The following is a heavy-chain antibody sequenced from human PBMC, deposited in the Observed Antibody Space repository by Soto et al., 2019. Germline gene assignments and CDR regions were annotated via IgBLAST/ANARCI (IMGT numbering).Heavy chain of an antibody. V-gene: IGHV4-39*02. CDR2: VYYTGTT. J-gene: IGHJ4*02. CDR3: ARGPPILMGTTIVPRNCYYGY. Sequence: SETLSLTCTVSGGSIRTGDYYWVWIRQTPGRGLEWIGSVYYTGTTYYTPSLQGRVTMSADTSKNTFCLELRYVPAADTAVYYCARGPPILMGTTIVPRNCYYGYWGQGYLVTVS. D-gene: IGHD3-10*01. CDR1: GGSIRTGDYY.